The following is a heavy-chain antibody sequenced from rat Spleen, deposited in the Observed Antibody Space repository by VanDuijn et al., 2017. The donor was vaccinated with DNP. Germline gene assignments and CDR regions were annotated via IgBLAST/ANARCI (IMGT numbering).Heavy chain of an antibody. CDR1: GFSLATYP. Sequence: QVQLKESGPGLVQPSQTLSLTCTVSGFSLATYPMHWIRQPPGKGLEWMGVIWSNGDTSYNSDLISRLSISRDTSKSQVFLKMNSLQAEDTATYYCARGDYGNWGQGVVVTVSS. V-gene: IGHV2-32*01. J-gene: IGHJ2*01. CDR2: IWSNGDT. CDR3: ARGDYGN. D-gene: IGHD1-3*01.